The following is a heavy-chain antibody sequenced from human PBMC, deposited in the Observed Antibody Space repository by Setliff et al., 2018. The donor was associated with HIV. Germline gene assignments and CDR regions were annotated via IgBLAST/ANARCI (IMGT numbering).Heavy chain of an antibody. D-gene: IGHD1-1*01. CDR1: GFTFSDHY. CDR2: SRNKANSYTP. J-gene: IGHJ4*02. CDR3: ARGFLGTSGTTWDY. V-gene: IGHV3-72*01. Sequence: GGSLRLSCAAFGFTFSDHYMDWVRQAPGKGLEWVGRSRNKANSYTPEYAAFVKGRFTISRDDSKNSLYLQMNSLKTEDTAVYYCARGFLGTSGTTWDYWGQGTLVTVSS.